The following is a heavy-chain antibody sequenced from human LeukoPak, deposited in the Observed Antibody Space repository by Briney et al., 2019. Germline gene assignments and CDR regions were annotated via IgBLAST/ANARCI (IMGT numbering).Heavy chain of an antibody. J-gene: IGHJ4*02. CDR2: IYSGGTT. CDR1: GFTVSRNY. V-gene: IGHV3-66*01. Sequence: PGGSLRLSCAASGFTVSRNYMSWVRQAPGKGLEWVSFIYSGGTTYYADSVKGRFTISRDNSKNTLYLQMNSLRDEDTAVYYCARASSNNGDYGFDYWGQGTLVTVSS. CDR3: ARASSNNGDYGFDY. D-gene: IGHD4-17*01.